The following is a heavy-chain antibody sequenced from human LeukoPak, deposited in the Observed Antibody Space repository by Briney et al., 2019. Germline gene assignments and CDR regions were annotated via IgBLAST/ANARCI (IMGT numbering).Heavy chain of an antibody. CDR1: GYTFTSYG. CDR2: ISAYNGNT. CDR3: ARDPLGYCSSTSCYGINNWFDP. D-gene: IGHD2-2*01. J-gene: IGHJ5*02. V-gene: IGHV1-18*01. Sequence: GASVKVSCKASGYTFTSYGISWVRQAPGQGLEWMGWISAYNGNTNYAQKLQGRVTMTTDTSTSTAYMELRSLRSDDTAVYYRARDPLGYCSSTSCYGINNWFDPWGQGTLVTVSS.